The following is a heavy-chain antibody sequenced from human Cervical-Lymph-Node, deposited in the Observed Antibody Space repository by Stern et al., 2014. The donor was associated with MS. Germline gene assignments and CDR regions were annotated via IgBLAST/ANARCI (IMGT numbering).Heavy chain of an antibody. CDR3: ARDYEDTSMLFDH. V-gene: IGHV3-30*03. CDR1: GFTFSSYG. CDR2: ISYYGNHK. D-gene: IGHD2-8*01. J-gene: IGHJ4*02. Sequence: VQMEESGGAVVQPGRSLRLSCAASGFTFSSYGMHWVRQAPGKGLEWVTVISYYGNHKFYAASVKGRFPISRDNSKNTLHLQMNSVTPDYTAIYYCARDYEDTSMLFDHWGQGTLVTVSS.